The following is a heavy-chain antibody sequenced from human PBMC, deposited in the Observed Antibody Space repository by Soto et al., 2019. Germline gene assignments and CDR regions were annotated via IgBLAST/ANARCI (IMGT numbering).Heavy chain of an antibody. CDR2: INPNSGGT. CDR3: ATACRDGYNCLDY. J-gene: IGHJ4*02. CDR1: GYTFTGYY. D-gene: IGHD5-12*01. V-gene: IGHV1-2*04. Sequence: QVQLVQSGAEVKKPGASVKVSCKASGYTFTGYYIHWVRQAPGQGLEWMGWINPNSGGTNYAQKFQGWVTMTRDTSISTAYMELSRLTSDDTAVYYCATACRDGYNCLDYWGQGTPVTVSS.